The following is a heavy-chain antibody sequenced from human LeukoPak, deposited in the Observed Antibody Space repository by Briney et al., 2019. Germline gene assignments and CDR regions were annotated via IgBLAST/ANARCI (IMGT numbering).Heavy chain of an antibody. Sequence: SETLSLTCTVSGDSISTSTYYWGWIRQSPGKGLEWIGSIHYSGNTYSNPSLKSRVTISVDTSKNQFSLKVRSVTAADTAVYYCARPLVGATREDAFDIWGQGTMVTVSS. D-gene: IGHD1-26*01. V-gene: IGHV4-39*01. CDR2: IHYSGNT. CDR1: GDSISTSTYY. J-gene: IGHJ3*02. CDR3: ARPLVGATREDAFDI.